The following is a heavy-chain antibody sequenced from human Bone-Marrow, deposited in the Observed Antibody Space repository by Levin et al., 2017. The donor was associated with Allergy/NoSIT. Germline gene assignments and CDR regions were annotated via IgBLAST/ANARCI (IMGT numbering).Heavy chain of an antibody. D-gene: IGHD1-1*01. CDR2: VSHDGSHR. CDR3: ARDLDTSELFDS. Sequence: GGSLRLSCAASGFTFSAFGMHWVRQAPGRGLEWVAVVSHDGSHRVYADSVKARFTISRDNSKNTLYLQMNSLRAEDTAVYYCARDLDTSELFDSWGQGTLVTVAS. CDR1: GFTFSAFG. V-gene: IGHV3-33*01. J-gene: IGHJ4*02.